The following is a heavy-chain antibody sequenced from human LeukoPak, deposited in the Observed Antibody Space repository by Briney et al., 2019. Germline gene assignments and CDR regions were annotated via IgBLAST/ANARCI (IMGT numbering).Heavy chain of an antibody. Sequence: GASVKVSCKASGGTFSSYAISWVRQAPGQGLEWMGRIIPIFGTANYAQKFQGRVTITTGESTSTAYMELSSLRSEDTAVYYCARDGYYYDSSGWGQGTLVTVSS. CDR1: GGTFSSYA. CDR2: IIPIFGTA. J-gene: IGHJ4*02. CDR3: ARDGYYYDSSG. D-gene: IGHD3-22*01. V-gene: IGHV1-69*05.